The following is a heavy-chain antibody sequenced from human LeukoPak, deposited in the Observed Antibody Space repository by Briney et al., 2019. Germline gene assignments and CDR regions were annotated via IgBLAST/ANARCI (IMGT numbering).Heavy chain of an antibody. CDR1: GGSISSGGYS. CDR2: IYHSGST. V-gene: IGHV4-30-2*02. J-gene: IGHJ6*02. Sequence: SETLSLTCAVSGGSISSGGYSWSWIRQPPGKGLEWIGYIYHSGSTYYNPSLKSRVTISVDRSKNQFSLKLSSVTAADTAVYYCASTSGGELYYYYGMDVWGQGTTVTVSS. D-gene: IGHD3-10*01. CDR3: ASTSGGELYYYYGMDV.